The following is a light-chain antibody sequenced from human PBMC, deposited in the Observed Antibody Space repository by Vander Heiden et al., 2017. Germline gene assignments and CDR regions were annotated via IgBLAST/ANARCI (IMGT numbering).Light chain of an antibody. CDR3: MQVLQTPIT. CDR2: LGS. J-gene: IGKJ3*01. CDR1: QGLMHSNGYNY. Sequence: DIGVTQSPLTLPVTPGKPASISFRSTQGLMHSNGYNYLDWYVQKPGQSPQLLIYLGSIRASGVPDRFSVSGSGTEFTLKISRVEAEDVGVYYCMQVLQTPITFGPGTRVDI. V-gene: IGKV2-28*01.